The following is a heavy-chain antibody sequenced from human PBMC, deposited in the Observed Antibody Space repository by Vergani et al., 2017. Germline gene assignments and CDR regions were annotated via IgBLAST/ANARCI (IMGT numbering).Heavy chain of an antibody. CDR2: ISYDGSNK. D-gene: IGHD3-3*01. CDR3: AKDWDFWSGYYTGPDY. Sequence: QVQLVESGGGVVQPGRSLRLSCAASGFTFSSYGMHWVRQAPGKGLEWVAVISYDGSNKYYADSVKGRFTISRDNSKNTLYLQMNSLRAEDTAVYYCAKDWDFWSGYYTGPDYWGQGTLVTVSS. CDR1: GFTFSSYG. V-gene: IGHV3-30*18. J-gene: IGHJ4*02.